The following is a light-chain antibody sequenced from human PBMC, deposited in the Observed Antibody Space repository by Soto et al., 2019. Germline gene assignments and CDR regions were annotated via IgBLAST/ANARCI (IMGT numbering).Light chain of an antibody. V-gene: IGLV2-14*03. Sequence: QSVLTQPASVSGSPGQSITISCTGSNSDFGDFDFVSWYQQHPGKAPKLIMYDVINRPSGVSNRFSGSKSGNTASLTISGLQAEDEADYYCSSYTTSNSYTSGTTHVVFGAGTKLTVL. J-gene: IGLJ2*01. CDR1: NSDFGDFDF. CDR2: DVI. CDR3: SSYTTSNSYTSGTTHVV.